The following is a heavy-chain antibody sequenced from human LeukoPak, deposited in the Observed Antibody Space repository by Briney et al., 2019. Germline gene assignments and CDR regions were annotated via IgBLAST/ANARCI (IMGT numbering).Heavy chain of an antibody. Sequence: SETLSLTCAVSGVSISTNTWWSWVRQPPGKGLEWIGEIFHSESTNYNPSLQSRLTISLDKSQNQFSLRLTSMTAADTAVYYCARGGNIAARNFDYWGQGTLVTVSS. CDR2: IFHSEST. V-gene: IGHV4-4*02. CDR3: ARGGNIAARNFDY. D-gene: IGHD6-6*01. CDR1: GVSISTNTW. J-gene: IGHJ4*02.